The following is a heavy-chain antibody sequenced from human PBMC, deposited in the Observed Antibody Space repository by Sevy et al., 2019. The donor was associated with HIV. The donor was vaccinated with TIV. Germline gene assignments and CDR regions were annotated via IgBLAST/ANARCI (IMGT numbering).Heavy chain of an antibody. CDR2: ISGSGGST. Sequence: GGSLRLSCAASGFTFSSYAMSWVRQAPGKGLEWVSAISGSGGSTYYADSVKGRFTISRDNSKNTLYLQMKSLRAEDTAVSYCAKVQETGYCSSTSCHTVYYFDYWGQGTLVTVSS. J-gene: IGHJ4*02. CDR1: GFTFSSYA. CDR3: AKVQETGYCSSTSCHTVYYFDY. V-gene: IGHV3-23*01. D-gene: IGHD2-2*02.